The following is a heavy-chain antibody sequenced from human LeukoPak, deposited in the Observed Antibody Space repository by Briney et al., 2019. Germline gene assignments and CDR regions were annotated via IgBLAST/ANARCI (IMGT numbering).Heavy chain of an antibody. CDR1: GFTFSSYW. J-gene: IGHJ5*02. CDR3: ARERGSITMIRRNWFDP. V-gene: IGHV3-7*01. CDR2: IKQDGSEK. D-gene: IGHD3-22*01. Sequence: GGSLRLSCAASGFTFSSYWMSWVRQAPGKGLEWVANIKQDGSEKYYVDSVKGRFTISRDNAKNSLYLQMNSLRAEDTAVYYCARERGSITMIRRNWFDPWGQGTLVTVPS.